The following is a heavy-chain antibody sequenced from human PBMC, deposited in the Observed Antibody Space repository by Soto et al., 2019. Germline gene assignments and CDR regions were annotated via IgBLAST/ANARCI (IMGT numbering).Heavy chain of an antibody. CDR3: VGFSQGGSYRQLDY. V-gene: IGHV1-69*13. D-gene: IGHD1-26*01. CDR2: IIPIFGTA. CDR1: GGTFSSYA. J-gene: IGHJ4*02. Sequence: SVKVSCKASGGTFSSYAIGWVRQAPGQGLEWMGGIIPIFGTANYAQKFQGRVTITADESTSTAYMELSSLRSEDTAVYYCVGFSQGGSYRQLDYWGQGTLVTVSS.